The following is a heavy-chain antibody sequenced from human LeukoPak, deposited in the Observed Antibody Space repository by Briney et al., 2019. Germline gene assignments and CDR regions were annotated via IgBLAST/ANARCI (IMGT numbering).Heavy chain of an antibody. D-gene: IGHD6-19*01. Sequence: SVKVSCKASGGTFSSYAISWVRQAPRQGLEWMGRIIPIFGTANYAQKFQGRVMITTDESTSTAYMELSSLRSEDTAVYYCARDSRKYSSGWYPLIDYWGQGTLVTVSS. J-gene: IGHJ4*02. CDR3: ARDSRKYSSGWYPLIDY. CDR2: IIPIFGTA. V-gene: IGHV1-69*05. CDR1: GGTFSSYA.